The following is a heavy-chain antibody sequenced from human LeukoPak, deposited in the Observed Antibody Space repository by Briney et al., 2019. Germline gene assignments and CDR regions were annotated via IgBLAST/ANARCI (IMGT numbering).Heavy chain of an antibody. Sequence: GGSLRLSCAASGFTFSSYSMNWVRQAPGKGLEWVSSISSGGSYIYYADSVKGRFTISRDNAKNSLYLQMNSLRAEDTAVYYCARGWRRDCSGGSCYLLSGMDVWGQGTTVSVSS. CDR1: GFTFSSYS. D-gene: IGHD2-15*01. CDR2: ISSGGSYI. V-gene: IGHV3-21*01. CDR3: ARGWRRDCSGGSCYLLSGMDV. J-gene: IGHJ6*02.